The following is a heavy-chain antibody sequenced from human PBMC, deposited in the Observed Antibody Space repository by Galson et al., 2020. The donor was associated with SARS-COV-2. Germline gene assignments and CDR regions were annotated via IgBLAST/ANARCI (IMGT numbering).Heavy chain of an antibody. V-gene: IGHV5-10-1*01. Sequence: KVSCGISGYSFNTYWIIWVRQMPGKGLEWMGMIDPTDSYSNYSPSFQGHVTMSADTSMTTAYLQWSSLKASDTAIYYCARQSEEIRSTTSFYNDSYGMDVWGQGTTVTVSS. CDR3: ARQSEEIRSTTSFYNDSYGMDV. D-gene: IGHD3-16*02. CDR1: GYSFNTYW. J-gene: IGHJ6*02. CDR2: IDPTDSYS.